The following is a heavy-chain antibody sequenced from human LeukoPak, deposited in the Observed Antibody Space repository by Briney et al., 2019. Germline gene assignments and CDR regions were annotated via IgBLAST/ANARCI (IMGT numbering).Heavy chain of an antibody. Sequence: GGSLRLSCAASGFTFSNFLMTWVRQAPGKGPEWVSAISGSGGDTYYADSVKGRFTISRDNSKNTLYLQMNSLRAEDTAVYYCAKRDFYDSRGYYYLYYFDDWGQGTLVTVSS. D-gene: IGHD3-22*01. CDR2: ISGSGGDT. CDR3: AKRDFYDSRGYYYLYYFDD. J-gene: IGHJ4*02. V-gene: IGHV3-23*01. CDR1: GFTFSNFL.